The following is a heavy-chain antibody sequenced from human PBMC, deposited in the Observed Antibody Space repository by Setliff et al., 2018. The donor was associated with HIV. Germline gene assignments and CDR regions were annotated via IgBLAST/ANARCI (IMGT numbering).Heavy chain of an antibody. CDR3: ARVEGVGDFWSSYPYYMDV. V-gene: IGHV1-24*01. D-gene: IGHD3-3*01. J-gene: IGHJ6*03. CDR2: FDPQDGKT. Sequence: ASVKVSCKASGYTFTGYYMHWVRQAPGQGLEWMGYFDPQDGKTIYAQKFQGRVTMTEDTSTYTAYMELSGLRSEDTAVYYCARVEGVGDFWSSYPYYMDVWGQGTRVTVSS. CDR1: GYTFTGYY.